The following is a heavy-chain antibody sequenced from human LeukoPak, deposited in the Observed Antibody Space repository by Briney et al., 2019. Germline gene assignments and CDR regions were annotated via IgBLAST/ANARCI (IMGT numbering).Heavy chain of an antibody. Sequence: GESLEISCTGSGYTFTNYWIGWVRQMPGKGLEWLGIIYPRDSDTRNNPSFQDQVTISVDKSIRTAYLQWSSLKASDTAMYYCARHLGVVRGVVRYFDYWGQGTLVTVSS. CDR1: GYTFTNYW. D-gene: IGHD3-10*01. CDR2: IYPRDSDT. CDR3: ARHLGVVRGVVRYFDY. J-gene: IGHJ4*02. V-gene: IGHV5-51*01.